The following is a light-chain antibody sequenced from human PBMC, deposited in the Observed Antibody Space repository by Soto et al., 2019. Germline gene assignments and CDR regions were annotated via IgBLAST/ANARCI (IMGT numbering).Light chain of an antibody. CDR1: SIDVGAYNY. CDR2: EVS. CDR3: SSYTSSSTLV. V-gene: IGLV2-14*01. J-gene: IGLJ3*02. Sequence: QSALTQPPSVSGSPGQSTTISCTGTSIDVGAYNYVSWYQQHPGKAPKLIIYEVSNRPSGVSNRFSGSKSGNTASLTISGLQAVDEADYHCSSYTSSSTLVFGEGTKLTVL.